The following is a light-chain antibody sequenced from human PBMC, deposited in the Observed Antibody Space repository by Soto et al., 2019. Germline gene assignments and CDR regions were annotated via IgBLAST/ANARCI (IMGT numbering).Light chain of an antibody. V-gene: IGLV1-40*01. J-gene: IGLJ3*02. CDR3: HSYDSSLSAVV. Sequence: QSVLTQPPSVSGAPGQRVTISCTGTSSSIGAGYDVHWYQQLPGKAPTLLIYSNNDRPSGVPDRFSGSKSGTSASLAITGLQADDEPDYYCHSYDSSLSAVVFGGGTKLTVL. CDR2: SNN. CDR1: SSSIGAGYD.